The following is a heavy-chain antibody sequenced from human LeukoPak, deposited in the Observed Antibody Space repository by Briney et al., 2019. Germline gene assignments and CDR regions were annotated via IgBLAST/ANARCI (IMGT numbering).Heavy chain of an antibody. CDR3: ARESRSGSS. V-gene: IGHV4-34*01. J-gene: IGHJ5*02. CDR1: GGSFSGYY. D-gene: IGHD3-22*01. CDR2: INHSGST. Sequence: SETLSLTCAVYGGSFSGYYWSWIRQPPGKGLEWIGEINHSGSTNYNPSLKSRVTISVGTSKNQFSLKLSSVTAADTAVYYCARESRSGSSWGQGTLVTVSS.